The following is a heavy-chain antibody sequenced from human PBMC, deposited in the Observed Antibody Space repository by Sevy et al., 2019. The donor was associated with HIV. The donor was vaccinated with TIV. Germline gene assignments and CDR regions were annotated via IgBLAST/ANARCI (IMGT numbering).Heavy chain of an antibody. CDR1: GFTFSTYA. CDR2: LSGSGAST. J-gene: IGHJ4*02. CDR3: AKCPYGDYRPPFDY. V-gene: IGHV3-23*01. Sequence: GGSLRLSCTASGFTFSTYAMSWVRQAPGKGLEWVSALSGSGASTYYADSGKGQFTVARDNSKNTLFLQMNTLGAADTAVYYCAKCPYGDYRPPFDYWGQGTLVTVSS. D-gene: IGHD4-17*01.